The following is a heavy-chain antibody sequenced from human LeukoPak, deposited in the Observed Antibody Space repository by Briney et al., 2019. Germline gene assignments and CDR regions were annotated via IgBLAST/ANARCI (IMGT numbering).Heavy chain of an antibody. V-gene: IGHV1-18*01. CDR2: ISAYNGNT. CDR1: GYTFTSYG. Sequence: ASVKVSCKASGYTFTSYGFSWERQPPGQGLESMGWISAYNGNTNYAQKLQGRVTMTTDTSTSTAYMELRSVRSDETAVYYCARGDPWVYWFDPWGQGTLVTVSS. D-gene: IGHD2-8*01. J-gene: IGHJ5*02. CDR3: ARGDPWVYWFDP.